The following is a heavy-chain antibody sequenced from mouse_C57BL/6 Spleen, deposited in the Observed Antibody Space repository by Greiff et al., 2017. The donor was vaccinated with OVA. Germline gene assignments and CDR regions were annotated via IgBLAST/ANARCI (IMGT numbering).Heavy chain of an antibody. D-gene: IGHD1-1*01. V-gene: IGHV2-6-1*01. J-gene: IGHJ1*03. Sequence: VQLVESGPGLVAPSQSLSISCTVSGFSLTSYGVHWVRQPPGKGLEWLVVIWSDGSTTYNSALKSRLSISKDNSKSQVFLKMNSLQTDDTAMYYCARHYYGSSYWYFDVWGTGTTVTVSS. CDR3: ARHYYGSSYWYFDV. CDR1: GFSLTSYG. CDR2: IWSDGST.